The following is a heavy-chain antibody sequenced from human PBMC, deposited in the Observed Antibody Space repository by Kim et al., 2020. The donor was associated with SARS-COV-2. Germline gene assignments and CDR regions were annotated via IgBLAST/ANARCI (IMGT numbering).Heavy chain of an antibody. V-gene: IGHV4-34*01. J-gene: IGHJ6*02. D-gene: IGHD3-3*01. CDR3: ARGLIGSGVSSYDYGLDV. Sequence: SETLSLTCAVYGGSLSDYYWSWIRQPPGKGLEWIGEINHRGSTNYNTSLNSRVTISLDTSKNQFSLILRSVTAADTAVYYCARGLIGSGVSSYDYGLDVWGLRTTVTVSS. CDR2: INHRGST. CDR1: GGSLSDYY.